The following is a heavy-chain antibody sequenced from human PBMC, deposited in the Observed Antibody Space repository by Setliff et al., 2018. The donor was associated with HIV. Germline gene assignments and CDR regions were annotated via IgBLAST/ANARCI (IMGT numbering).Heavy chain of an antibody. CDR3: ARAGGDVEHYFDY. J-gene: IGHJ4*02. CDR1: GYSISSGYY. Sequence: PSETLSLTCAVSGYSISSGYYWGWIRQPPGKGLEWIGSIYHSGSTYYNPSLKSRVTISVDTSKNQFSLKLSSVTAADTAVYYCARAGGDVEHYFDYWGQGTLVTVSS. CDR2: IYHSGST. V-gene: IGHV4-38-2*01. D-gene: IGHD1-1*01.